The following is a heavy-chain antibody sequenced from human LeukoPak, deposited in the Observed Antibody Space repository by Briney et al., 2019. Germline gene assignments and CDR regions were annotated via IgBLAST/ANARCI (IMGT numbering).Heavy chain of an antibody. J-gene: IGHJ6*03. CDR3: ARVAAAGDYYYYMDV. V-gene: IGHV4-38-2*02. Sequence: SETLSLTCTVSGYSISSGYYWGWIRQPPGKGLEWIGSIYHSGSTYYNPSLKSRVTISVDTSKNQFSLKLSSVTAADTAVYYCARVAAAGDYYYYMDVWGKGTTVTISS. CDR2: IYHSGST. D-gene: IGHD6-13*01. CDR1: GYSISSGYY.